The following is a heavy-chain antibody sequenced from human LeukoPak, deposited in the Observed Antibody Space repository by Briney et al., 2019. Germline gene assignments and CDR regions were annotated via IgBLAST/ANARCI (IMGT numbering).Heavy chain of an antibody. Sequence: SETLSLTCTVSGGSISSYYWSWIRQPPGKGLEWMGYIYYSGTTNYNPSLKRRVTISVDTSKNQFSLKLSSVTAADTAVYYCARGVYIAAAQYGYWGQGTLVTVSS. CDR3: ARGVYIAAAQYGY. J-gene: IGHJ4*02. D-gene: IGHD6-13*01. V-gene: IGHV4-59*01. CDR2: IYYSGTT. CDR1: GGSISSYY.